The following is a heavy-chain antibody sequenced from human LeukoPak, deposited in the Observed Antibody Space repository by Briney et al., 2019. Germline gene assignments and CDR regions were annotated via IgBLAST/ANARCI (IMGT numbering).Heavy chain of an antibody. D-gene: IGHD3-3*01. Sequence: PGGSLRLSCAASGFTFSSYAMSWVRQAPGKGLEWVSAISGSGGSTYYADSVKGRFTISRDNSKNTLYLQMNSLRAEDTAVYYCANTNMVFWSGYSFWFDPWAREPWSPSPQ. CDR1: GFTFSSYA. J-gene: IGHJ5*02. CDR2: ISGSGGST. CDR3: ANTNMVFWSGYSFWFDP. V-gene: IGHV3-23*01.